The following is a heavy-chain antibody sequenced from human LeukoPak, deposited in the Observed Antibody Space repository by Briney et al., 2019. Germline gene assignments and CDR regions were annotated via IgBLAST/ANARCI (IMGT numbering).Heavy chain of an antibody. J-gene: IGHJ3*01. V-gene: IGHV3-74*01. CDR2: INSDGSRP. D-gene: IGHD2-21*01. CDR1: RFSVSDYW. Sequence: PGGSLRLSCAASRFSVSDYWMHWVRQAPGKGLVWVSRINSDGSRPSYADSVKGRFTISRDNAKNTLYLQMNSLRVEDTALYYCARETREAGRGDHQTDSFDVWGQGTMVSVSS. CDR3: ARETREAGRGDHQTDSFDV.